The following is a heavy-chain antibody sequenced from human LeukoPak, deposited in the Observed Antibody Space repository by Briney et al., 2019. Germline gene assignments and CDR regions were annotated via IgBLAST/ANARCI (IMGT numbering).Heavy chain of an antibody. V-gene: IGHV5-51*01. J-gene: IGHJ4*02. D-gene: IGHD3-22*01. Sequence: GESLKISCKGSGYSFTRYWIGWVRKMPGKGLEWMGIIYPGDSDTRYTPSLQGQVTISADKSISTAYLQWSSLKASDTAMYFCALGMYSSARRFDYWGQGTLVTVSS. CDR3: ALGMYSSARRFDY. CDR2: IYPGDSDT. CDR1: GYSFTRYW.